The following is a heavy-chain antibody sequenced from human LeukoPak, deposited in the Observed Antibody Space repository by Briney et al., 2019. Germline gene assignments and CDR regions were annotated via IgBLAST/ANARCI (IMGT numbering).Heavy chain of an antibody. CDR3: ARDNAGCSSTSCYDYFDY. CDR2: INPNSGGT. D-gene: IGHD2-2*01. CDR1: GYTFTGYY. V-gene: IGHV1-2*02. J-gene: IGHJ4*02. Sequence: ASVKVSCKASGYTFTGYYMHWVRQAPGQGLEWMGWINPNSGGTNYAQKFQGRVTMTRDTSISTAYMELSRLRSGDTAVYYCARDNAGCSSTSCYDYFDYWGQGTLVTVSS.